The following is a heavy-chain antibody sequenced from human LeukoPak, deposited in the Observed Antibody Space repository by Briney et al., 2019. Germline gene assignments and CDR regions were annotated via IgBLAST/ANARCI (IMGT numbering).Heavy chain of an antibody. J-gene: IGHJ4*02. D-gene: IGHD3-22*01. Sequence: GGSLRLSCAASGFTFSSYAMHWVRQAPGKGLEWVAVISYDGSNKYYADSVKGRFTISRDNSKNTLYLQMNSLRAEETAVYYCARDSMIVVGGFDYWGQGTLVPVSS. CDR1: GFTFSSYA. CDR3: ARDSMIVVGGFDY. V-gene: IGHV3-30-3*01. CDR2: ISYDGSNK.